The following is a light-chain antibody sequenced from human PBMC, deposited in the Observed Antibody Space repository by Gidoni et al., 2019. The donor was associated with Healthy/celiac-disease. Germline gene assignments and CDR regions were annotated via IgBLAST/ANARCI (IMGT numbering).Light chain of an antibody. V-gene: IGKV4-1*01. CDR2: WAS. Sequence: DIVMSQSTDSLAESLGERATINCKSSQSVLYSSNNKNYLAWYQQKPGQPPKLLIYWASTRESGVPDRFSGSGSGTDFTLTISSLQAEDVAVYYCQQYYSTPLTFGGGTKVEIK. J-gene: IGKJ4*01. CDR3: QQYYSTPLT. CDR1: QSVLYSSNNKNY.